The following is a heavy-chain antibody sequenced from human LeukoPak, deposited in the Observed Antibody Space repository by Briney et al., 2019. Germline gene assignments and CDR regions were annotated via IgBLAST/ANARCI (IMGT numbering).Heavy chain of an antibody. Sequence: EASVKVSCKASGYTFTDYYIHWLRQAPGQGLEWMGWINPNGGVTKYPQKFQGRFTMTRDTSISTAYMELTRLRSDHTAVYYCARGRGGYGDYYWYFDLWGRGTLATVSS. V-gene: IGHV1-2*02. D-gene: IGHD4-17*01. CDR3: ARGRGGYGDYYWYFDL. J-gene: IGHJ2*01. CDR1: GYTFTDYY. CDR2: INPNGGVT.